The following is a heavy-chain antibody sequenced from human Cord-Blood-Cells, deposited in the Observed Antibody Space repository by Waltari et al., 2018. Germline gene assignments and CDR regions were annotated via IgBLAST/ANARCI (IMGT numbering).Heavy chain of an antibody. CDR3: ARRTLLRYFDY. CDR1: GGSISSSSYY. V-gene: IGHV4-39*01. Sequence: QLQLQESGPGLVKPSETLSLTCTVSGGSISSSSYYWGWIRQPPGKGLEWIGGIYYSGSTYYNPSLKSRVTISVDTSKNQFSLKLSSVTAADTAVYYCARRTLLRYFDYWGQGTLVTVSS. D-gene: IGHD3-9*01. J-gene: IGHJ4*02. CDR2: IYYSGST.